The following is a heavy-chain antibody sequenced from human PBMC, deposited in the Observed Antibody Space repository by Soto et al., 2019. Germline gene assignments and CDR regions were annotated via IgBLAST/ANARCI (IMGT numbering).Heavy chain of an antibody. D-gene: IGHD6-19*01. V-gene: IGHV3-7*01. Sequence: SLRLSFAVSGFTFSDYWMSLVRQAPGKGLEWVANIKQDGNEKYYVDSVKGRFTISRDNAKNSLYLQMNSLTAEYTAVYYFARGLCFNGWYDHRDAYDI. CDR2: IKQDGNEK. CDR1: GFTFSDYW. CDR3: ARGLCFNGWYDHRDAYDI. J-gene: IGHJ3*02.